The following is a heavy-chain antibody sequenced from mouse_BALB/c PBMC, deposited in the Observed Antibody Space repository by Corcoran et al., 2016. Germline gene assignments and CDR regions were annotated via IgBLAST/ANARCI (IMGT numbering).Heavy chain of an antibody. J-gene: IGHJ1*01. CDR2: IDPANGNT. CDR3: ARWDWYFDV. Sequence: EVQLQQSGAELVKPGASVKLSCTASGFNIKDTYMHWVKQRPEQGLEWIGRIDPANGNTKYDPKFQGKATITSDTSSNTAYLQLSSLTSEDTAVYYCARWDWYFDVWGAGTTVTVSS. CDR1: GFNIKDTY. V-gene: IGHV14-3*02.